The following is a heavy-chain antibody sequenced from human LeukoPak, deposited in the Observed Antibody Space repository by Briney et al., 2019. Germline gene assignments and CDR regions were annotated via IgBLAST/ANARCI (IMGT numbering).Heavy chain of an antibody. J-gene: IGHJ4*02. CDR1: GFTLSSNA. V-gene: IGHV3-23*01. CDR3: ARNSGYGYYFDY. CDR2: ISGSGGST. D-gene: IGHD5-12*01. Sequence: PGGSLRLSCPPSGFTLSSNAMSCVSQAPRKGLEWVSAISGSGGSTYYADSVKGPSTISRDNYKNSLYLQMHSRRAEDTAVYYCARNSGYGYYFDYWRQATLVTVSS.